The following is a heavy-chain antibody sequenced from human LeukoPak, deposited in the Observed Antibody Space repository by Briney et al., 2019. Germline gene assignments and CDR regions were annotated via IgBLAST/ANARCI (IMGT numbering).Heavy chain of an antibody. J-gene: IGHJ2*01. CDR2: IDTSTTYM. D-gene: IGHD7-27*01. V-gene: IGHV3-21*01. CDR1: GFTFSSYS. Sequence: PGGSLRLSCAASGFTFSSYSMNWVRQAPGKGLEWVSSIDTSTTYMTYADSVKGRFTISRDNARNSLYPQMNSLRAEDTAVYYCAREAGTGERWYFDLWGRGTLVTVSS. CDR3: AREAGTGERWYFDL.